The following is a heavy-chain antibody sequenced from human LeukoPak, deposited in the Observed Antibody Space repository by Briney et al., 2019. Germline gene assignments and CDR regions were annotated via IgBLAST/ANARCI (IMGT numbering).Heavy chain of an antibody. D-gene: IGHD1-26*01. J-gene: IGHJ4*02. V-gene: IGHV3-23*01. CDR2: INGGGVNT. Sequence: GGSLRLSCAASGFTFSSYAMSWVRQAPGKGLEWVSTINGGGVNTHYADSVGGRFTISRDNSKNTLFLQMNSLRDEDTAVYYCARRVAGSYSDWGQGTLVTVSS. CDR3: ARRVAGSYSD. CDR1: GFTFSSYA.